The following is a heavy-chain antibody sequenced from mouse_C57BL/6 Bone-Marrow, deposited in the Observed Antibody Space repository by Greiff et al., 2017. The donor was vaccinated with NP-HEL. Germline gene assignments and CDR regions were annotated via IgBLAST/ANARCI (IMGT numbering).Heavy chain of an antibody. CDR1: GYAFSSSW. V-gene: IGHV1-82*01. CDR3: ARGGILLRGYFDV. CDR2: IYPGDGDT. Sequence: VKLVESGPELVKPGASVKISCKASGYAFSSSWMNWVKQRPGKGLEWIGRIYPGDGDTNYNGKFKGKATLTADKSSSTAYMQLSSLTSEDSAVYFCARGGILLRGYFDVWGTGTTVTVSS. J-gene: IGHJ1*03. D-gene: IGHD1-1*01.